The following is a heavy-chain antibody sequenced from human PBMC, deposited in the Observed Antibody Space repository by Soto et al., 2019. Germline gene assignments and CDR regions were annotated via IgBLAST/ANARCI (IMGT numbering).Heavy chain of an antibody. D-gene: IGHD1-26*01. CDR3: ARTPLL. J-gene: IGHJ4*02. V-gene: IGHV4-31*03. CDR1: GGSISSGGYY. Sequence: QVQLQESGPGLVKPSQTLSLTCTVSGGSISSGGYYWSWIRQHPGKGLEWIGYIYYSGGTYYTYHDTSRKRRVTRSVDPSKNQFSLKLSSVTAADPAVYYCARTPLLWGQGTLVTVSS. CDR2: IYYSGGT.